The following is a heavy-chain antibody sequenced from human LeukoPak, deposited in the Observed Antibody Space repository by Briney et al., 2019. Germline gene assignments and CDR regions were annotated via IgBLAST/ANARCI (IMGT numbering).Heavy chain of an antibody. J-gene: IGHJ5*02. D-gene: IGHD4-17*01. Sequence: ASVNVSCKASGYNFTSYGINWVRQAPGQGPEWMGWISAYSGNTNYAQKLQGRVTMTTDTSTSTAYMELRSLRSDDTAVYYCARGSDYLNWFDPWGQGTLVTVSS. CDR3: ARGSDYLNWFDP. CDR2: ISAYSGNT. V-gene: IGHV1-18*01. CDR1: GYNFTSYG.